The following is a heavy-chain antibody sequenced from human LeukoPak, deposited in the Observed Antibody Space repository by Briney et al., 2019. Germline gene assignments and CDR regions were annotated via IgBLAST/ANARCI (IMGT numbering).Heavy chain of an antibody. J-gene: IGHJ4*02. CDR1: GFTFSSYW. V-gene: IGHV3-7*03. Sequence: PGGSLRLSCAASGFTFSSYWMSWVRQAPGKGLEWVANIKQDGSEKYYVDSVKGRFTISRDNAKNSLYLQMNSLRAEDTALYYCAKDSGLRFLEWLIDYWGQGTLVTVSS. CDR3: AKDSGLRFLEWLIDY. D-gene: IGHD3-3*01. CDR2: IKQDGSEK.